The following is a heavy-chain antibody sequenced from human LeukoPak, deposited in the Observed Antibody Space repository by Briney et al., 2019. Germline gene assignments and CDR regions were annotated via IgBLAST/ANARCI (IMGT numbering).Heavy chain of an antibody. CDR2: IYSGGST. J-gene: IGHJ4*02. D-gene: IGHD6-19*01. CDR1: GFTVSSNY. V-gene: IGHV3-66*01. CDR3: ARDHSGGSGWSGGFDY. Sequence: PGGSLRLSCAASGFTVSSNYMSWVRQAPGKGLEWVSVIYSGGSTYYADSVKGRFTISRDNSKNTLYLQMNSLRAEDTAVYYCARDHSGGSGWSGGFDYWGQGTLVTVSS.